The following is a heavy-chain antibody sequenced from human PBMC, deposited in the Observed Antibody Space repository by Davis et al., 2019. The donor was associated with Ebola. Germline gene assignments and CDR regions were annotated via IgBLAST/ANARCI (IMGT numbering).Heavy chain of an antibody. Sequence: GESLKISCAASGFTFSDYYMSWVRQAPGKGLEWVSAISGSGGSTYYADSVKGRFTISRDNSKNTLYLQMNSLRAEDTAVYYCARVVCSGGSCYSDYWGQGTLVTVSS. CDR1: GFTFSDYY. CDR3: ARVVCSGGSCYSDY. J-gene: IGHJ4*02. D-gene: IGHD2-15*01. CDR2: ISGSGGST. V-gene: IGHV3-23*01.